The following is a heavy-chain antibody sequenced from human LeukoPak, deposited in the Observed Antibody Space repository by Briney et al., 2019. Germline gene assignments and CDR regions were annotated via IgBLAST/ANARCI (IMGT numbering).Heavy chain of an antibody. CDR3: ARDASGYYGMDV. Sequence: GGSLRLSCAASGFTFGSYSMNWVRQAPGKGLEWVSSITSSSSYKYYADSVKGRFTISRDNSKNTLYLQMNSLRAEDTAVYYCARDASGYYGMDVWGQGTTVTVSS. CDR2: ITSSSSYK. D-gene: IGHD3-10*01. J-gene: IGHJ6*02. V-gene: IGHV3-21*01. CDR1: GFTFGSYS.